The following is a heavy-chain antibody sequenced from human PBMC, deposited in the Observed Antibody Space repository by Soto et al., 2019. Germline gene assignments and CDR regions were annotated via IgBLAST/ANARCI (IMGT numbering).Heavy chain of an antibody. J-gene: IGHJ4*02. CDR1: GVSISSSNW. D-gene: IGHD5-18*01. CDR3: AIIGYRYGDREHY. V-gene: IGHV4-4*02. CDR2: IYHSGST. Sequence: QVQLQESGPGLVKPSGTLSLTCAVSGVSISSSNWWSWVRQPPGKGLAWIGEIYHSGSTTYNPSLTIRVTISVDKSKNQFALKLSSVTAADTGVYYCAIIGYRYGDREHYWGQGTLVTVSS.